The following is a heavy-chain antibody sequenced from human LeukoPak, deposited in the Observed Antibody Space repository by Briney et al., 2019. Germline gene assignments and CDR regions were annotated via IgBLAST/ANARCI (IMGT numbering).Heavy chain of an antibody. Sequence: GGSLRLSCAASGFTFSSYAMHWVRQAPGKGLEWVAVISYDGSNKYYADSVKGRFTISRDNSKNTLYLQMNSLRAEDTAVYYCAGDHLKTTDLNWFDPWGQGTLVTVSS. CDR3: AGDHLKTTDLNWFDP. D-gene: IGHD4-17*01. CDR2: ISYDGSNK. J-gene: IGHJ5*02. V-gene: IGHV3-30-3*01. CDR1: GFTFSSYA.